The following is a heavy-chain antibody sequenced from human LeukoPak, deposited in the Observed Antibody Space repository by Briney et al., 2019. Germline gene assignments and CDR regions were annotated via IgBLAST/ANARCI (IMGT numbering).Heavy chain of an antibody. D-gene: IGHD6-13*01. CDR3: ARNGIAAALDY. J-gene: IGHJ4*02. Sequence: TSGTLSLTCAVSGGSISSSNWWSWVRQPPGKGLEWIGEIYHSGSTNYNPSLKSRVTISVDTSKNQFSLKLSSVTAADTAVYYCARNGIAAALDYWGQGTLVTVSS. CDR1: GGSISSSNW. V-gene: IGHV4-4*02. CDR2: IYHSGST.